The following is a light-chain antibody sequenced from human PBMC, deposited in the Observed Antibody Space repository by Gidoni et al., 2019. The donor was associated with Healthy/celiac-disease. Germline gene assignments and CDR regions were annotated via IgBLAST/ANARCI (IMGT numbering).Light chain of an antibody. CDR3: QQRRT. CDR1: QRVSSY. Sequence: EIVLTQSPATLPLSPGERATLSYRASQRVSSYLALFQQKPGQAPRLLIYDASNRATGIPARFSGSGSGTDFTLTISSLEPKDFAVYYCQQRRTFGPGTKVDIK. J-gene: IGKJ3*01. V-gene: IGKV3-11*01. CDR2: DAS.